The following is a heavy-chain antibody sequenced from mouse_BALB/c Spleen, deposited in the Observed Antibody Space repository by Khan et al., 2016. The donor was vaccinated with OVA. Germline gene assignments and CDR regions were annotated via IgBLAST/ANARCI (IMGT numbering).Heavy chain of an antibody. Sequence: VQLVESGPGLVQPSQSLSITCTVSGFSLTSYGVHWVRQSPGKGLEWLGVIWSGGSTDYNAAFISRLNISTDNSKSQAFFKMNSLQTNDTAIYYCARNYDYDEGLAYWGQGTLVTVSA. CDR1: GFSLTSYG. V-gene: IGHV2-2*02. D-gene: IGHD2-4*01. CDR3: ARNYDYDEGLAY. CDR2: IWSGGST. J-gene: IGHJ3*01.